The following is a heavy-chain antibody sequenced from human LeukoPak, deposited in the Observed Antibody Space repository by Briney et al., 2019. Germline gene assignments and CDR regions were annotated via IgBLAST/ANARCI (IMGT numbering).Heavy chain of an antibody. CDR1: GFTFSSYA. CDR2: ISYDGTNK. Sequence: PGGSLRLSCAASGFTFSSYAMSWVRQAPGKGLEWVAVISYDGTNKYYRDSVKGRFTISRDNSKNTLYLQMNSLRAEDTAIYYCAKNGDRGAYCTGGTCYPYFYYYMDVWGKGTTITI. D-gene: IGHD2-15*01. V-gene: IGHV3-30*18. CDR3: AKNGDRGAYCTGGTCYPYFYYYMDV. J-gene: IGHJ6*03.